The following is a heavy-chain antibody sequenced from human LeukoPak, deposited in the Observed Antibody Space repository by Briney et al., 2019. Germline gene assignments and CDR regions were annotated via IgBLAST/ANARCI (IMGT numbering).Heavy chain of an antibody. CDR3: ARDYYGSSGYYNNWFDP. V-gene: IGHV3-21*01. D-gene: IGHD3-22*01. J-gene: IGHJ5*02. Sequence: GGSLRLSCAASGFTFSSYSMNWVRQAPGKGLEWVSSISSSSSYIYYADSVKGRFTISRDNAKNSLYLQMNSLRAEDTAVYYCARDYYGSSGYYNNWFDPWGQGTLVTVSS. CDR2: ISSSSSYI. CDR1: GFTFSSYS.